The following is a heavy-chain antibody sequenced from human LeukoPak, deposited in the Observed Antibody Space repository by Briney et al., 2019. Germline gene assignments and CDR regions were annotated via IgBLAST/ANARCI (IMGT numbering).Heavy chain of an antibody. D-gene: IGHD2-2*01. V-gene: IGHV4-38-2*02. J-gene: IGHJ4*02. CDR1: GYSISSGYY. Sequence: SETLSLTCTVSGYSISSGYYWGWIRQPPGKGLEWIGSIYHSGSTYYNPSLKSRVTISVDTSKNQFSLELSSVTAADTAVYYCVGSSRSFPYYWGQGTLVTVSS. CDR2: IYHSGST. CDR3: VGSSRSFPYY.